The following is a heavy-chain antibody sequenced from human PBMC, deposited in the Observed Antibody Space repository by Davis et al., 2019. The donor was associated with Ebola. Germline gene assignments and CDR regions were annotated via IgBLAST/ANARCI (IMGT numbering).Heavy chain of an antibody. V-gene: IGHV4-61*01. Sequence: MPSETLSLTCTVSGGSVSSGSYYWSWIRQPPGKGLEWIGYLYYSGSTNYNPSLKSRVTISVDTSKNQFSLKLSSVTAAETAVYYCARAWVVVAAWLDPGGQGTLVTVSS. D-gene: IGHD2-15*01. CDR1: GGSVSSGSYY. J-gene: IGHJ5*02. CDR3: ARAWVVVAAWLDP. CDR2: LYYSGST.